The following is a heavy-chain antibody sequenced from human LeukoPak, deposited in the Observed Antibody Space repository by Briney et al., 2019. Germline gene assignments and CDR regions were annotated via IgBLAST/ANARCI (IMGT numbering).Heavy chain of an antibody. D-gene: IGHD5-24*01. V-gene: IGHV3-74*01. J-gene: IGHJ5*02. CDR2: INSDGSST. CDR3: AGGAWWLATIDSNWFDP. Sequence: GGSLRLSCAASGFTFSSYWMHWVRQAPGKGLVWVSRINSDGSSTSYADSVKGRFTISRDNAKNTLYLQMNSLRAEDTAVYYCAGGAWWLATIDSNWFDPWGQGTLVTVSS. CDR1: GFTFSSYW.